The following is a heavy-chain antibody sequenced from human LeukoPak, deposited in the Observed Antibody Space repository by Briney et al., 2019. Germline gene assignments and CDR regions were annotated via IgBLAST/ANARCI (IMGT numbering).Heavy chain of an antibody. CDR2: ISAYNGNT. CDR3: ARTRYSSSWYNWFDP. Sequence: ASVKVSCKASGYTFTSYGISWVRQAPGQGLEWMGWISAYNGNTNYAQKLQGRVTMTTDTSTSTAYMELRSLRSDDTAVYYCARTRYSSSWYNWFDPWGKGTLVTVSS. V-gene: IGHV1-18*01. J-gene: IGHJ5*02. CDR1: GYTFTSYG. D-gene: IGHD6-13*01.